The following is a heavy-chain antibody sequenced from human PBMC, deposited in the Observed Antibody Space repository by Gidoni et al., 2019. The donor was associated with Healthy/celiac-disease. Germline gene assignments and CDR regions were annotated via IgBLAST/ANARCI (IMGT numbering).Heavy chain of an antibody. CDR2: IYYSGST. CDR1: GVSISSHY. V-gene: IGHV4-59*11. CDR3: ARGRFRGVIRY. D-gene: IGHD3-16*02. J-gene: IGHJ4*02. Sequence: QVQLQESGPGLVKPSETLSLTCSVSGVSISSHYWSWIRQPPGQGLEWIGYIYYSGSTNYNPSLKSRVTISVHTSKNQFSLKLSSGTAADTAVYYCARGRFRGVIRYWGQGTLVTVSS.